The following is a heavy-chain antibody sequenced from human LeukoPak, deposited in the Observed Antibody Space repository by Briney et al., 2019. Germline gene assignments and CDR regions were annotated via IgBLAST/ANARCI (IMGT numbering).Heavy chain of an antibody. CDR3: ARERFSSGLAIFDY. CDR1: GGSISSYY. Sequence: SETLSLTCTVSGGSISSYYWSWIRQPPGKGLQWIGYIYYSGSTNYNPSLKSRVTISVDTSKNQFSLKLSSVTAADTAVYYCARERFSSGLAIFDYWGQGTLVTVSS. D-gene: IGHD6-19*01. V-gene: IGHV4-59*01. J-gene: IGHJ4*02. CDR2: IYYSGST.